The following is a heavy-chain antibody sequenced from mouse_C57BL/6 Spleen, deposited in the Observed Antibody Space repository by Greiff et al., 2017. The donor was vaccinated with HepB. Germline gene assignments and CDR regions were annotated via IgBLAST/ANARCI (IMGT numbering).Heavy chain of an antibody. D-gene: IGHD1-1*01. Sequence: QVQLQQPGAELVKPGASVKLSCKASGYTFTSYWMHWVKQRPGQGLEWIGMIHPNSGSTNYNEKFKSKATLTVDKSSSTAYMQLSSLTSEDSAVYYCARSLSTTEVEFLDYVDYWGQGTTLTVSS. V-gene: IGHV1-64*01. CDR1: GYTFTSYW. CDR2: IHPNSGST. CDR3: ARSLSTTEVEFLDYVDY. J-gene: IGHJ2*01.